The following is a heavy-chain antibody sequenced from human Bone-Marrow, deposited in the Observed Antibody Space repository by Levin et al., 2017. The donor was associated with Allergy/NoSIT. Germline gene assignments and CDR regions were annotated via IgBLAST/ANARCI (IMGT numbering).Heavy chain of an antibody. D-gene: IGHD1-20*01. CDR2: INHDGSHT. CDR1: GFTFNDYW. J-gene: IGHJ4*02. CDR3: AKENNNWLQ. V-gene: IGHV3-74*01. Sequence: PGGSLRLSCEASGFTFNDYWMNWVRQVPGKGLVWVSRINHDGSHTRYADSVRGRFTISRDNARSTLFLQMNNVKAEDAAVYYCAKENNNWLQWGQGSLVTVSS.